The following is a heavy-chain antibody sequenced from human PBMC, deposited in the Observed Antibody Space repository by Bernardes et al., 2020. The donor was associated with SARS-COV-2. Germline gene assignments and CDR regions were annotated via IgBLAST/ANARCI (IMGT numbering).Heavy chain of an antibody. J-gene: IGHJ4*02. Sequence: ASVKVSCKTSGYTFTAYYMHWVRQAPGQGLEWMGWIIPNSGETNYAQKFQGRVTMTRDTSISTAYMELSRLTSDDTAVYYCARGYNSDAGSVKWGQGTLVTVSS. CDR3: ARGYNSDAGSVK. V-gene: IGHV1-2*02. D-gene: IGHD1-20*01. CDR2: IIPNSGET. CDR1: GYTFTAYY.